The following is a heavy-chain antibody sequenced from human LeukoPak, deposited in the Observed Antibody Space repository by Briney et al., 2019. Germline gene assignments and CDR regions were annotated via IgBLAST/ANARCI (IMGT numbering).Heavy chain of an antibody. Sequence: SETLSLTCAAYGGSFSGYYWSWIRQPPGKGLEWIGEINHSGSTNYNPSLKSRVTISVDTSKNQFSLKLSSVTAADTAVYYCARRPILRFLEWLSSHYGMDVWGQGTTVTVSS. CDR2: INHSGST. D-gene: IGHD3-3*01. V-gene: IGHV4-34*01. CDR1: GGSFSGYY. CDR3: ARRPILRFLEWLSSHYGMDV. J-gene: IGHJ6*02.